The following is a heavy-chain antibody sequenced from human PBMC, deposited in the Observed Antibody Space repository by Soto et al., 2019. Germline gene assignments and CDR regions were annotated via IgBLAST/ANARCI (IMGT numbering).Heavy chain of an antibody. CDR2: ISGSGGST. CDR3: AKSYLGGVIVGPSYFDY. Sequence: GGSLRLSCAASGFTFSSYVMSWVRQAPGKGLEWVSGISGSGGSTYYADSVKGRFTISRDNSKNTLYLQMNSLRAEDTAVYYCAKSYLGGVIVGPSYFDYWGQGTLVTVSS. V-gene: IGHV3-23*01. J-gene: IGHJ4*02. D-gene: IGHD3-16*02. CDR1: GFTFSSYV.